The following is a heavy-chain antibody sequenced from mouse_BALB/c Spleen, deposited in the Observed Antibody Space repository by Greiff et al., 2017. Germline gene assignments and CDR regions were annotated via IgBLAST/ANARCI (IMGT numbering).Heavy chain of an antibody. CDR3: ARGARASYAMDY. CDR2: ISSGGSYT. J-gene: IGHJ4*01. Sequence: DVKLVESGGDLVKPGGSLKLSCAASGFTFSSYGMSWVRQTPDKRLEWVATISSGGSYTYYPDSVKGRFTISRDNAKNNLYLQMSSLKSEDTAMYYCARGARASYAMDYWGQGTSVTVSS. V-gene: IGHV5-6*02. D-gene: IGHD3-1*01. CDR1: GFTFSSYG.